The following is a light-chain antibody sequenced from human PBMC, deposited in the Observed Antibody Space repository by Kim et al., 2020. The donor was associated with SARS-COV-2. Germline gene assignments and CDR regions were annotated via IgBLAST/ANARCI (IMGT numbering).Light chain of an antibody. CDR1: QSVGDN. J-gene: IGKJ2*03. V-gene: IGKV3-15*01. CDR2: NTF. Sequence: VSPGDRAPRSCRASQSVGDNVAWYQQRPGQAPSLLIYNTFTRASGVPARFSGSGHGTEFTLTISSLQSEDFAVYYCLQYNNWPPYSFGQGTKLEI. CDR3: LQYNNWPPYS.